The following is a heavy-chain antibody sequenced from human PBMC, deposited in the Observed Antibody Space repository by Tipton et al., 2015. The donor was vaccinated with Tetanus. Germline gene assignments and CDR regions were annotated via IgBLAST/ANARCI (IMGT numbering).Heavy chain of an antibody. V-gene: IGHV4-31*03. CDR3: ARRGDYVFYYESSGYLWGAAFDI. D-gene: IGHD3-22*01. CDR1: GASIRSGGYY. CDR2: IYYTGNT. J-gene: IGHJ3*02. Sequence: TLSLTCTVSGASIRSGGYYWTWIRQHPERGLEWLGYIYYTGNTYYNPSLKSRVTISVDTSKNQFSLKLNSVTAADTAVYYCARRGDYVFYYESSGYLWGAAFDIWGQGTMVSVSA.